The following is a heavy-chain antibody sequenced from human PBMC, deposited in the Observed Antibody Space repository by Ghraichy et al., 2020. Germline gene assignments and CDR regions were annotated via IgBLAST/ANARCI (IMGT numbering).Heavy chain of an antibody. Sequence: ASVKVSCKASGYTFTSYGISWVRQAPGQGLEWMGWISAYNGNTNYAQKLQGRVTMTTDTSTSTAYMGLRSLRSDDTAVYYCARGGRYYSESSGYRRWGQGTLVTVSS. J-gene: IGHJ4*02. CDR2: ISAYNGNT. D-gene: IGHD3-22*01. CDR3: ARGGRYYSESSGYRR. CDR1: GYTFTSYG. V-gene: IGHV1-18*04.